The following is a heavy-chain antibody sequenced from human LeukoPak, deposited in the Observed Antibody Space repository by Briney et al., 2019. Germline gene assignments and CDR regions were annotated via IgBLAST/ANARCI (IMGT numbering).Heavy chain of an antibody. D-gene: IGHD3-3*01. J-gene: IGHJ6*02. V-gene: IGHV3-11*01. CDR3: AREYYDFWSGYRTHYYYYGMDV. CDR2: ISSSGSTI. Sequence: GGSLRLSCAASGFTFSDYYMSWIRQAPGKGLEWVSYISSSGSTIYYADSVKGRFTISRDYAKNSLYLQMNSLRAEDTAVYYCAREYYDFWSGYRTHYYYYGMDVWGQGTTVTVSS. CDR1: GFTFSDYY.